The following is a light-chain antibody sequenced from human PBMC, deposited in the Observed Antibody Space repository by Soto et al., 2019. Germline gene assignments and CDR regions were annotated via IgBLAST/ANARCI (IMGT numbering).Light chain of an antibody. CDR1: QSINTW. Sequence: DIQMTQSPSTLSASVGDRVTFTCRASQSINTWLAWYQQKPGKAPKLLIYKASDLDSGVPSRFSGSGSGTKFTLTISSLQPDDFATHYCQQYINYPYTFGQGTRLEIK. CDR2: KAS. V-gene: IGKV1-5*03. J-gene: IGKJ5*01. CDR3: QQYINYPYT.